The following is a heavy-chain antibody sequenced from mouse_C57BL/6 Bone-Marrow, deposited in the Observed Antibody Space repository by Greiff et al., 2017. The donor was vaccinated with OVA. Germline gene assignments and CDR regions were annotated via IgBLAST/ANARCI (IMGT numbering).Heavy chain of an antibody. CDR3: ASYSNYFDY. Sequence: VQLQQSGAELVRPGASVKLSCTASGFTIKDDYMHWVKQRPEQGLEWIGWIDPGNGDTEYASKFQGKATITADTTSNTAYLQLSSLTSEDTAVYYCASYSNYFDYWGQGTTLTVSS. J-gene: IGHJ2*01. D-gene: IGHD2-5*01. V-gene: IGHV14-4*01. CDR1: GFTIKDDY. CDR2: IDPGNGDT.